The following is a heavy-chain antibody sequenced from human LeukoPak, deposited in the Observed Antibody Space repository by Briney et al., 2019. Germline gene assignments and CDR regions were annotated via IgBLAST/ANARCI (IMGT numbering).Heavy chain of an antibody. D-gene: IGHD5-12*01. V-gene: IGHV3-21*01. Sequence: GGSLRLSCAASGFSLSRYILNWVRQAPGKGLEGVGSISSSGSYIYIADSVRGRSTISRDNSKNSLLLQMNSMRVEDTAVYCCAREGPYSGYDRNPFDYYHMDVWGKGTTVTVSS. CDR3: AREGPYSGYDRNPFDYYHMDV. CDR1: GFSLSRYI. CDR2: ISSSGSYI. J-gene: IGHJ6*03.